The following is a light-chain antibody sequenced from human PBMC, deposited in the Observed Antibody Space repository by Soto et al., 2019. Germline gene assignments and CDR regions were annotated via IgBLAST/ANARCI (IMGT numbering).Light chain of an antibody. Sequence: EIVLTQSPGTLSLSPGERATLSCRASQNVAGRYLAWYQQKPGQSLRLLIYGASNRATGIADRFSASGSGTDFTLTISRLQPEDFAVYYCQQYGSSPLTFGGGTKVDIK. CDR1: QNVAGRY. CDR3: QQYGSSPLT. V-gene: IGKV3-20*01. CDR2: GAS. J-gene: IGKJ4*01.